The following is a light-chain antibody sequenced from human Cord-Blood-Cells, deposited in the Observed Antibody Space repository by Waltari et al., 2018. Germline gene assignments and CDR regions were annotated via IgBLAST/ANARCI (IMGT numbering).Light chain of an antibody. CDR3: QQYDNLPLT. J-gene: IGKJ4*01. CDR1: QGISNY. CDR2: DAS. Sequence: DIQMTQSPSPLSASVGHRVTITCHRSQGISNYLNWYQQKPGKAPKLLIYDASNLETGVPARFSGSGSGTDFTFTISSLEPEDIATYYCQQYDNLPLTFGGGTKVEIK. V-gene: IGKV1-33*01.